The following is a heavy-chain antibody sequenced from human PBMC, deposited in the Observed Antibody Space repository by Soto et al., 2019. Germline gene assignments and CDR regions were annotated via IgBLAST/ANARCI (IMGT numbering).Heavy chain of an antibody. CDR3: AKHIGYCSGEGCYRGFDC. V-gene: IGHV4-34*01. Sequence: QVQLQQWGAGLLKPSETLSLTCAVSGASLSGYYRSWIRQPPGKGLEWIGETNDSGSTSYNPSLKSRVTISVDTSKNQFSLKLTSMTAADTAVYYCAKHIGYCSGEGCYRGFDCWGQGTLVTVSS. D-gene: IGHD2-15*01. CDR1: GASLSGYY. J-gene: IGHJ4*02. CDR2: TNDSGST.